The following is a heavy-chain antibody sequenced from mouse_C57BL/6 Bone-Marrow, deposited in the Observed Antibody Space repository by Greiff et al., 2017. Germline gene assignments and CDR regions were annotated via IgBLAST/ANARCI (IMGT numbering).Heavy chain of an antibody. J-gene: IGHJ3*01. CDR2: IDPENGDT. CDR1: GFNIKDDY. D-gene: IGHD1-1*01. Sequence: VQLQQSGAELVRPGASVKLSCTASGFNIKDDYMHWVKQRPEQGLEWIGWIDPENGDTEYASKFQGKATITAEPSSHTAYLQRSSLTSEDTAVYYCTTDTTVVAPAYWGQGTLVTVSA. CDR3: TTDTTVVAPAY. V-gene: IGHV14-4*01.